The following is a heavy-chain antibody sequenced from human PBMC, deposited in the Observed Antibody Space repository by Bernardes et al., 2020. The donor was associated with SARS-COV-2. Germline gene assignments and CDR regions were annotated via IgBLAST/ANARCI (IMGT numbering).Heavy chain of an antibody. D-gene: IGHD2-2*01. J-gene: IGHJ6*02. CDR1: GGSISGYY. V-gene: IGHV4-4*07. CDR2: IYISGST. Sequence: SETLSLTCTVSGGSISGYYWNWIRQPAGKGLEWIGRIYISGSTNYNPSLKSRVTMSIDTSKNQFSLELRSVTAADTAVYYCAIGCSSTTCYLYGMDVWGQGTTVTLSS. CDR3: AIGCSSTTCYLYGMDV.